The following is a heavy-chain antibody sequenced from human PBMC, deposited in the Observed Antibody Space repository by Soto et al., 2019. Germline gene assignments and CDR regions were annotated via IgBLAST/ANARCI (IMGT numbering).Heavy chain of an antibody. CDR2: INPNSGGT. D-gene: IGHD6-19*01. J-gene: IGHJ6*02. V-gene: IGHV1-2*04. CDR1: GYTFTGYY. Sequence: QVQLVQSGAEVKKPGASVKVSCKASGYTFTGYYMHWVRQAPGQGLEWMGWINPNSGGTNYAQKLQGWLTMTRDTSISTAYMGLSRLRSDDTAVYYCARRGGYSSGWYSYYGMDVWGQGTTVTVSS. CDR3: ARRGGYSSGWYSYYGMDV.